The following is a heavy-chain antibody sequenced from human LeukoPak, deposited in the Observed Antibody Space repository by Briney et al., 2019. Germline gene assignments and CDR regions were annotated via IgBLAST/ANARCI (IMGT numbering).Heavy chain of an antibody. CDR3: ARCRGDYYYGTDV. Sequence: SETLSLTCTVSGGSINSNYLSWIRQPPGKGLEGIGYISNSGSSNYNPSLKSRVVMSVDTSKTQFSLKLTSVTAADTAVYYCARCRGDYYYGTDVWGQGATVTVSS. J-gene: IGHJ6*02. CDR1: GGSINSNY. CDR2: ISNSGSS. D-gene: IGHD1-26*01. V-gene: IGHV4-59*01.